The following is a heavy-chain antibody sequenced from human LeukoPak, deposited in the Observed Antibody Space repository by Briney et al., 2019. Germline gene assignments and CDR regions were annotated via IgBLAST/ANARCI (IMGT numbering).Heavy chain of an antibody. J-gene: IGHJ4*02. D-gene: IGHD1-1*01. V-gene: IGHV3-21*01. CDR3: ARDSDWNDIFDY. CDR2: ISSSSSTYI. Sequence: GSLRLSCAASGFTFSIYSMNWVRQAPGKGLEWVSSISSSSSTYIYYADSVKGRFTISRDNAKSSLYLQMNSLRAEDTAVYYCARDSDWNDIFDYWGQGTLVTVSS. CDR1: GFTFSIYS.